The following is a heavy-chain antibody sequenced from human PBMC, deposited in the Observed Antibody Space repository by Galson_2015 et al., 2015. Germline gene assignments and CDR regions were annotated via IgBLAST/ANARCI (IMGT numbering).Heavy chain of an antibody. J-gene: IGHJ4*02. V-gene: IGHV1-69*10. CDR2: IIPIFGIA. Sequence: SVKVSCKASGYTFTSYAISWVRQAPGQGLEWMGGIIPIFGIANYAQKFQGRVTITADKSTSTAYMELSSLRSEDTAVYYCARGRYGTQRGDFDYWGQGTLVTVSS. CDR3: ARGRYGTQRGDFDY. CDR1: GYTFTSYA. D-gene: IGHD3-10*01.